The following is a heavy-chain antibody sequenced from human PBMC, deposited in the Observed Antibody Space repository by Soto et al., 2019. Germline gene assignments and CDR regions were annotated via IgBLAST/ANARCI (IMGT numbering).Heavy chain of an antibody. Sequence: QVQLVESGGGVVQPGRSLRLSCAASGFTFSSYGMHWVRQAPGKGLEWVAVISYDGSNKYYADSVKGRFTISRDKPKNTLYLQVNSPGAEDTAVYYCAKKLGQQLGPCDYCGMDVWGQGTTVTVSS. D-gene: IGHD6-13*01. J-gene: IGHJ6*02. CDR1: GFTFSSYG. CDR2: ISYDGSNK. V-gene: IGHV3-30*18. CDR3: AKKLGQQLGPCDYCGMDV.